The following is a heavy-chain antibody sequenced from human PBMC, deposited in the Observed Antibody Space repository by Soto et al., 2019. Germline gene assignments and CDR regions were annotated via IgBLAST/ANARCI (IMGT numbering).Heavy chain of an antibody. Sequence: PSGTLSLTCTVSGGSISSYYWSWIRQPPGKGLEWIGYIYYSGSTNYNPSLKSRVTISVDTSKNQFSLKLSSVTAADTAVYYCARLVSLQYSSSWYYFDYWGQGTLVTVSS. J-gene: IGHJ4*02. V-gene: IGHV4-59*01. CDR2: IYYSGST. CDR1: GGSISSYY. CDR3: ARLVSLQYSSSWYYFDY. D-gene: IGHD6-13*01.